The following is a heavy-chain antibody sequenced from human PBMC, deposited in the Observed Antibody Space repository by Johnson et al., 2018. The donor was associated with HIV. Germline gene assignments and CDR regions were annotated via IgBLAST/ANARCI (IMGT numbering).Heavy chain of an antibody. Sequence: VQLVESGGGLVQPGGSLRLSCAASGFSFSSYWMSWVRQAPGKGLAWVANINRDGSEKYYVDSVKGRFTISRDNAKNSLYLQMNSLRAEDTAVYYCARRYSGSYGAFDIWGQGTMVTVSS. D-gene: IGHD1-26*01. CDR1: GFSFSSYW. V-gene: IGHV3-7*05. CDR3: ARRYSGSYGAFDI. J-gene: IGHJ3*02. CDR2: INRDGSEK.